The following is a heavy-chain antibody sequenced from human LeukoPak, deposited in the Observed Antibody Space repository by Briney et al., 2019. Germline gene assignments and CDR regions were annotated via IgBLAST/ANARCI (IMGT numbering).Heavy chain of an antibody. Sequence: ASVKVSCKASEYTFTDYAINWVRQAPGQRLEWMGWINAGNGNTKYSQKFQGRVTITRDTSASTAYMELSSLRSEDTAVYYCASGGYETPFDYWGQGTLVTVSS. CDR2: INAGNGNT. V-gene: IGHV1-3*01. J-gene: IGHJ4*02. D-gene: IGHD3-22*01. CDR3: ASGGYETPFDY. CDR1: EYTFTDYA.